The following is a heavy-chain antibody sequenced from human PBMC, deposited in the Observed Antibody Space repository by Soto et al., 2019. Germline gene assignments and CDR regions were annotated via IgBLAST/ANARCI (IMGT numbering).Heavy chain of an antibody. CDR2: ITGGGSNT. D-gene: IGHD4-4*01. Sequence: EVQLLESGGGLVQRGGSLRLSCAASGFPFSSYVMSWVRQAPGKGLEWVSGITGGGSNTLYADSVKGRFTISRDNSKNTLFLQMNSLGAEDTAVYYCAKDSNKYSSSLRGRYFDYWGQGIGVTVSS. V-gene: IGHV3-23*01. CDR1: GFPFSSYV. J-gene: IGHJ4*02. CDR3: AKDSNKYSSSLRGRYFDY.